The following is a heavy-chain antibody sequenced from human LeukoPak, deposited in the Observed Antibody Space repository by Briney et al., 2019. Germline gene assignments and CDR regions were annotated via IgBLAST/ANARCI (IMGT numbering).Heavy chain of an antibody. J-gene: IGHJ4*02. D-gene: IGHD6-13*01. CDR3: ARDVGYSSSWYYFDY. Sequence: ASVKVSCKASGYTFTGYYMHWVRQAPGQGLGWMGWINPNSGGTNYAQKFQGRGTMTRDTSISTAYMELSRLRSDDTAVYYCARDVGYSSSWYYFDYWGQGTLVTVSS. CDR2: INPNSGGT. CDR1: GYTFTGYY. V-gene: IGHV1-2*02.